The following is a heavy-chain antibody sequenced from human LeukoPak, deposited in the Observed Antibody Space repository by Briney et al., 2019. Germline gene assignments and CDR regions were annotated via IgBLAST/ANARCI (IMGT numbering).Heavy chain of an antibody. Sequence: SSETLSLTCAVYGGSFSGYYWSWIRQPPGKGLEWIGEINHSGSTNYNPSLKSRVTISVDTSKNQFSLKLSSVTAADTAVYYCASTQLRNYYYYGMDVWGQGTTVTVSS. V-gene: IGHV4-34*01. CDR2: INHSGST. J-gene: IGHJ6*02. CDR3: ASTQLRNYYYYGMDV. D-gene: IGHD5-12*01. CDR1: GGSFSGYY.